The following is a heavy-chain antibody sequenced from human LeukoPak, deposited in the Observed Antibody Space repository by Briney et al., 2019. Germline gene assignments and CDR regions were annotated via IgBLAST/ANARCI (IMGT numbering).Heavy chain of an antibody. CDR1: GGSFSGYY. D-gene: IGHD5-12*01. J-gene: IGHJ6*03. CDR3: ARASGYGFYYYYYMDV. Sequence: SETLSLTCAVSGGSFSGYYWSWIRQPPGKGLEWIGEINHSGSTNYNPSLKSRVTISVDTSKNQFSLKLSSVTAAGTAVYYWARASGYGFYYYYYMDVWGKGTTVTVSS. CDR2: INHSGST. V-gene: IGHV4-34*01.